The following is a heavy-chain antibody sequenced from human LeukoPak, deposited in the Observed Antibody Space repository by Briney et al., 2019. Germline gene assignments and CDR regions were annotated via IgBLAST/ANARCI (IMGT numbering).Heavy chain of an antibody. Sequence: PGGSLRLSCAASGFTFSSYSMNWVRQAPGKGLEWVSSISSSSSYIYYADSVKGRFTISRDNAKNSLYLQMNSLRAEDTAVYYCARDRRPMGWLQLVAFDIWGQGTMVTVSS. CDR3: ARDRRPMGWLQLVAFDI. D-gene: IGHD5-24*01. V-gene: IGHV3-21*01. J-gene: IGHJ3*02. CDR2: ISSSSSYI. CDR1: GFTFSSYS.